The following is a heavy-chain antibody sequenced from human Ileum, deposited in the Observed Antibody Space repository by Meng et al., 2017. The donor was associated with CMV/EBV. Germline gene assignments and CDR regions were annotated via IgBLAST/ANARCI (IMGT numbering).Heavy chain of an antibody. CDR3: ARGIVSRSAGYSSYYGMDV. Sequence: ASVKVSCKASGYTFTGHYIHWVRQAPGQGLEWMGWINPDSGGSNYAQRFQGKVTMTRDTSISIAYTELSRLRSDDTAVYFCARGIVSRSAGYSSYYGMDVWGQGTTVTVSS. D-gene: IGHD6-6*01. CDR1: GYTFTGHY. CDR2: INPDSGGS. J-gene: IGHJ6*02. V-gene: IGHV1-2*02.